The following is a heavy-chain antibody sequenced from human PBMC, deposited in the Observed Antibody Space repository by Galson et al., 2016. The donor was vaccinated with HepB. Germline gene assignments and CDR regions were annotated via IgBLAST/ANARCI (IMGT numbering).Heavy chain of an antibody. CDR3: ARAPDCGFDVYGWSH. CDR1: GGSISTYY. D-gene: IGHD2-21*01. CDR2: IHYSGST. V-gene: IGHV4-59*12. J-gene: IGHJ4*02. Sequence: SETLSLTCTVSGGSISTYYWSWIRQPPGKSLEWIGYIHYSGSTNCNPSLKTRVTISVDTSQNQFSLNLRSVTAADTATYYCARAPDCGFDVYGWSHWGQGALVTVSS.